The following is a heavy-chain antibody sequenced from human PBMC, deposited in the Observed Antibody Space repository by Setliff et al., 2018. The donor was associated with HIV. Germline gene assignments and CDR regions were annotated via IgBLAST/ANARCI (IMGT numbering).Heavy chain of an antibody. CDR1: DDSIRSTTYY. D-gene: IGHD1-20*01. J-gene: IGHJ4*02. V-gene: IGHV4-39*01. Sequence: PSETLSLTCTVSDDSIRSTTYYWGWIRQPPGKGLEWIGTIYYSGSSYSSPSLKSRVTISVDTSQNQFSLKLNSVTAADTAVYYCARHTGDITGTNHLFDYWGQGTLVTVS. CDR3: ARHTGDITGTNHLFDY. CDR2: IYYSGSS.